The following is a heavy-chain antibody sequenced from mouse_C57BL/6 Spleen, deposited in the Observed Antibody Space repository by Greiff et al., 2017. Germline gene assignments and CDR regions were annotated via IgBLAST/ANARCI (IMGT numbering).Heavy chain of an antibody. D-gene: IGHD1-1*01. CDR2: ISSGGSYT. Sequence: DVQLVESGGDLVKPGGSLKLSCAASGFTFSSYGMSWVRQTPDKRLEWVATISSGGSYTYYPDSVKGRFTISRDNAKNTLYLQMSSLKSEDTAMYYCARQGGSSLYYFDYWGQGTTLTVSS. J-gene: IGHJ2*01. CDR3: ARQGGSSLYYFDY. CDR1: GFTFSSYG. V-gene: IGHV5-6*01.